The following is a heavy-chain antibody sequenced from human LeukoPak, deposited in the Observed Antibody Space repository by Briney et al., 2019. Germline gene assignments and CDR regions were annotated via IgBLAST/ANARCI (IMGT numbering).Heavy chain of an antibody. D-gene: IGHD2-15*01. CDR3: ARSRPGILVVAATHFDY. Sequence: PSVKLSCNASGRTFSSYAIRWVPQPPGQGLEWMVGILPIFGTANYAQKFQGRDTITADKSTSTAYMELSSLRSEDTAVYYCARSRPGILVVAATHFDYWGQGTLVTVSS. J-gene: IGHJ4*02. V-gene: IGHV1-69*06. CDR2: ILPIFGTA. CDR1: GRTFSSYA.